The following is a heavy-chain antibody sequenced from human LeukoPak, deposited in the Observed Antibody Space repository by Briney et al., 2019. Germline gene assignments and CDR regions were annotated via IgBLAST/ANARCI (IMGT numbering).Heavy chain of an antibody. Sequence: GGSLRLSCAASGFTFSSYAMHWVRQAPGKGLEWVAVIWYDGSNKYYADSVKGRFTISRDNSKNTLYLQMNSLRAEDTAVYYCARGQRPHDAFDIWGQGTMVTVSS. CDR2: IWYDGSNK. CDR3: ARGQRPHDAFDI. J-gene: IGHJ3*02. V-gene: IGHV3-33*08. CDR1: GFTFSSYA.